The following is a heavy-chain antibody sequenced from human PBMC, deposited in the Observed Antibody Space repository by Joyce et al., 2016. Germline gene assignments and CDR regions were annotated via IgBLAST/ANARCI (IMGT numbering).Heavy chain of an antibody. J-gene: IGHJ4*02. CDR3: FATVQVFGSGPF. CDR2: IKSKADGGAT. Sequence: EGQLVESGGGLVKPGESLTLSCAASGFTFSHAWMNWVRQAPGRGLEWGGRIKSKADGGATDYGAPVKGRFTISRDDLNNTLYLQMNGLKTEDTAVYFCFATVQVFGSGPFWGQGTLVTVSS. V-gene: IGHV3-15*01. D-gene: IGHD3-10*01. CDR1: GFTFSHAW.